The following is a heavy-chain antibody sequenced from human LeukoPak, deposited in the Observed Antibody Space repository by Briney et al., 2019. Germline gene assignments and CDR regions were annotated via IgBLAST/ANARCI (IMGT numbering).Heavy chain of an antibody. V-gene: IGHV4-34*01. J-gene: IGHJ6*03. Sequence: SETLSLTCAVYGGSLSGYFWTWIRQPPGKGLEWLGETDHSGGADYNPSLKSRLIISVDMSKNQFSLRLRSVTAADTAVYYCARVAPGYSYGYYYMDVWGKGTTVTVSS. CDR1: GGSLSGYF. CDR3: ARVAPGYSYGYYYMDV. CDR2: TDHSGGA. D-gene: IGHD5-18*01.